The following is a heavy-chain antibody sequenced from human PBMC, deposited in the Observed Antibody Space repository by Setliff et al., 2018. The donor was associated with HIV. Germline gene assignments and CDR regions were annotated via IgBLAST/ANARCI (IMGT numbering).Heavy chain of an antibody. Sequence: GGSLRLSCAASGFTVSSNYMSWVRQAPGKGLEWVSVIYSGGSTYYADSVKGRFTISRDNSKNTLYLQMNSLRAEDTAVYYCARQYSGSYYFRGYLDYWGQGTLVTVS. CDR3: ARQYSGSYYFRGYLDY. CDR1: GFTVSSNY. V-gene: IGHV3-66*02. J-gene: IGHJ4*02. D-gene: IGHD1-26*01. CDR2: IYSGGST.